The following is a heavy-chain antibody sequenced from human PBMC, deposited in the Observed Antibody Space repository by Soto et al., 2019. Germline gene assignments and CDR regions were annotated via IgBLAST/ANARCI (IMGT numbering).Heavy chain of an antibody. CDR3: ARDRAAFYYYYGMDV. V-gene: IGHV3-33*01. CDR2: IWYDGSNK. J-gene: IGHJ6*02. Sequence: LRLSCAASGFTFSSYGMHWVRQAPGKGLEWVAVIWYDGSNKYYADSVKGRFTISRDNSKNTLYLQMNSLRAEDTAVYYCARDRAAFYYYYGMDVWGQGTTVTVSS. CDR1: GFTFSSYG. D-gene: IGHD6-13*01.